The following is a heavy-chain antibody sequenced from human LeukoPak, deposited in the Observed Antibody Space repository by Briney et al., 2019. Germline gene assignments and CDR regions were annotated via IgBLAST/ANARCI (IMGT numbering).Heavy chain of an antibody. D-gene: IGHD2-2*01. Sequence: PGGSLRLSCAASGFTFSSYAMSWVRQAPGKGLEWVSAISGSGGSTYYADSVKGRFTISRDNSKNTLYLQMNSLRAEDTAVYYCANVGEVPAAISHFQHWGQGTLVTVSS. CDR1: GFTFSSYA. J-gene: IGHJ1*01. CDR2: ISGSGGST. CDR3: ANVGEVPAAISHFQH. V-gene: IGHV3-23*01.